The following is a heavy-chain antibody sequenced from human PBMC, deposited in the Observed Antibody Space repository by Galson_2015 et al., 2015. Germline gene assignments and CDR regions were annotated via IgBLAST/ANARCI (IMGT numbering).Heavy chain of an antibody. Sequence: FLRLSCAASGFTFSRYEMNWVRQAPGKGLEWVSYITSTGPSIYYADSVKGRFTISRDNAKNSLYLQMNSLRAEDTAIYYCARRGLYGDYYLDYWGQGTLVTVSS. V-gene: IGHV3-48*03. D-gene: IGHD4-17*01. CDR1: GFTFSRYE. J-gene: IGHJ4*02. CDR3: ARRGLYGDYYLDY. CDR2: ITSTGPSI.